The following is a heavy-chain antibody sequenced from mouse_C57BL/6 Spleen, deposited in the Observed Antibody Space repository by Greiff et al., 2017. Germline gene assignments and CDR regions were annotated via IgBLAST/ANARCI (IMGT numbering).Heavy chain of an antibody. J-gene: IGHJ2*01. CDR2: IDPSDSYT. D-gene: IGHD6-1*01. V-gene: IGHV1-50*01. CDR3: ASSPDY. CDR1: GYTFTSYW. Sequence: QVHVKQPGAELVKPGASVKLSCKASGYTFTSYWTQWVKQRPGQGLEWIGEIDPSDSYTNYNQKFKGKATLTVDTSSSTAYMQLSSLTSEDSAVYYCASSPDYWGQGTTLTVSS.